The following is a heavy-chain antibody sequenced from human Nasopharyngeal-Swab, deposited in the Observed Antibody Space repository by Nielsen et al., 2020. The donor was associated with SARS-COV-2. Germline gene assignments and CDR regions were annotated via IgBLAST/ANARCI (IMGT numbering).Heavy chain of an antibody. D-gene: IGHD6-19*01. CDR3: TTDRAGPYYYYGMDV. V-gene: IGHV3-15*01. CDR1: GFLFSSSW. J-gene: IGHJ6*02. Sequence: CEAWGFLFSSSWLGWVRQAPGKGLEGVGRIKSKTDGGTTDYAAPVKGRFTISRDDSKNTLYLQMNSLKTEDTAVYYCTTDRAGPYYYYGMDVWGQGTTVTVSS. CDR2: IKSKTDGGTT.